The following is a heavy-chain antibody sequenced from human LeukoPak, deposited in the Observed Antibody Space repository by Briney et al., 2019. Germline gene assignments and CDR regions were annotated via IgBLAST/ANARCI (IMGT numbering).Heavy chain of an antibody. V-gene: IGHV3-23*01. D-gene: IGHD2-15*01. Sequence: GGSLRLSCVVSGFTFNRCWMNWVRQAPGKGLEWVSAISNNGGYTYYADSVQGRFTISRDNSKSTLCLQMNSLRAEDTAVYYCAKQLGYCSDGSCYFPYWGQGTLVTVSS. CDR2: ISNNGGYT. CDR1: GFTFNRCW. J-gene: IGHJ4*02. CDR3: AKQLGYCSDGSCYFPY.